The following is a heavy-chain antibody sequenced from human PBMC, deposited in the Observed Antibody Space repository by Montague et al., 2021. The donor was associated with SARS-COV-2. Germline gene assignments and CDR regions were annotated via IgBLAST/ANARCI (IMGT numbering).Heavy chain of an antibody. CDR2: IYHTGST. CDR1: GDSITDYF. J-gene: IGHJ5*02. CDR3: ARDLSRAFCEGDNCYSETWFAP. V-gene: IGHV4-59*01. D-gene: IGHD2-21*02. Sequence: SETLSLTCTVSGDSITDYFWTWIRQPPGKGLEWIGYIYHTGSTKYNPSLYSRVTMSIDTSKNQFSLKLTSVTAADTAIYYCARDLSRAFCEGDNCYSETWFAPWGQGTLVTVSS.